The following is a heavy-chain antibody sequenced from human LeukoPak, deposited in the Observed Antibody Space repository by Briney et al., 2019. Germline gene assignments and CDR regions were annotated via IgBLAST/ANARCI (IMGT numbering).Heavy chain of an antibody. J-gene: IGHJ4*02. Sequence: GGSLRLSCAASGFTFSSYGMSWVRQAPGKGLEWVSAISGSGGSTYNADSVKGRFTISRDNSKNTLYLQMNSLRAEDTAVYYCAKELNKFGGYFGVTDYWGQGTLATVSS. CDR1: GFTFSSYG. D-gene: IGHD3-3*01. CDR3: AKELNKFGGYFGVTDY. V-gene: IGHV3-23*01. CDR2: ISGSGGST.